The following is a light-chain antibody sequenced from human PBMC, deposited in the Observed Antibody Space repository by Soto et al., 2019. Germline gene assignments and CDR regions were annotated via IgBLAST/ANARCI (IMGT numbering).Light chain of an antibody. V-gene: IGKV3-20*01. CDR2: GSS. Sequence: EVVLTQSPGTLSLSPGERVTLSCRASQSIINNYLAWYQQRPGQAPRLLIYGSSDMATGIPDRFSGSGSGTHFTVTISRLEPEDRAVFYCNQCGSSTPYTFGQGTNVEI. CDR1: QSIINNY. CDR3: NQCGSSTPYT. J-gene: IGKJ2*01.